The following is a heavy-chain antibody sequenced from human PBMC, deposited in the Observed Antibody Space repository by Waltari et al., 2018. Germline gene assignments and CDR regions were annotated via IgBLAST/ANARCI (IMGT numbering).Heavy chain of an antibody. Sequence: EVQLVESGGGLVQPGGSLRLSCAASGFSFSTYWMNWARQAPGEGLVWVSRIKSDGSSTTYADSVKGRFTTSRDTARNTLYLQMNSLRADDTAVYYCVRSAFMDVWGQGTTVTVSS. J-gene: IGHJ6*02. CDR2: IKSDGSST. CDR1: GFSFSTYW. CDR3: VRSAFMDV. V-gene: IGHV3-74*01.